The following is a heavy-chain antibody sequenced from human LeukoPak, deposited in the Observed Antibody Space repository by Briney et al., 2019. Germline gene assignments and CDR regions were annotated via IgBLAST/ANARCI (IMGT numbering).Heavy chain of an antibody. J-gene: IGHJ2*01. CDR3: ARGGYFDL. V-gene: IGHV4-34*01. Sequence: SETLSLTCAVYGGSFSGYFWSWIRQPPGKGLEWIGEINHSGKTNYNPSLNRRVTVSVDTSKSQFSLKLRSLTAADTAVYYCARGGYFDLWGRGTLVTVSS. CDR1: GGSFSGYF. CDR2: INHSGKT.